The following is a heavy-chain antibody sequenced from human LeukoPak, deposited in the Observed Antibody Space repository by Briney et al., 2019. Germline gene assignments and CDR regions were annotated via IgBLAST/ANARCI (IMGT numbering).Heavy chain of an antibody. Sequence: SETLSLTCAVYGGSFSGSNWNWIRWPPGKGLEWIGEIYNSGSTIYNPSLKSRVTISVDTSKNLLSLNLNSVTAADTAVYYCVRAYDYWGQGTLVTVSS. CDR2: IYNSGST. J-gene: IGHJ4*02. V-gene: IGHV4-34*01. CDR3: VRAYDY. CDR1: GGSFSGSN.